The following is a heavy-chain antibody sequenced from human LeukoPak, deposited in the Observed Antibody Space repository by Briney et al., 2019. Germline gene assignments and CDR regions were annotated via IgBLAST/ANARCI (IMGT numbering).Heavy chain of an antibody. CDR3: ARGPPNWGYDY. Sequence: ASVKVSCKASGGTFSIYAISWVRQATGQRPEWMGWMSPNSGDTGYAQKFQDRVTMTRNTSISTAYMELSSLRSDDTAVYYCARGPPNWGYDYWGPGTLVTVSS. CDR2: MSPNSGDT. V-gene: IGHV1-8*02. J-gene: IGHJ4*02. CDR1: GGTFSIYA. D-gene: IGHD7-27*01.